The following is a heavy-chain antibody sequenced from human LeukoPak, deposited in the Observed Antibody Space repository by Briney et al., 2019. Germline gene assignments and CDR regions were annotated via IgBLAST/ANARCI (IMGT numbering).Heavy chain of an antibody. Sequence: ASVKVSCKVSGYTFTDCYMHWVQQAPGKGLEWMGLVDPGDGETIYAEKFQGRVTITADTSTDTAYMELSSLRSEDTAVYYCATDYVWGSYAYYWGQGTLVTVSS. CDR1: GYTFTDCY. CDR3: ATDYVWGSYAYY. J-gene: IGHJ4*02. CDR2: VDPGDGET. D-gene: IGHD3-16*01. V-gene: IGHV1-69-2*01.